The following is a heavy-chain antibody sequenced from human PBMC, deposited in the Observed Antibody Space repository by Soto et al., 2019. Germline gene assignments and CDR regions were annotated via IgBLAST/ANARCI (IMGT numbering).Heavy chain of an antibody. D-gene: IGHD3-22*01. V-gene: IGHV1-3*01. Sequence: RASVKVSCKASGYTFTSYAMHWVRQAPGQRLEWMGWINAGNGNTKYSQKFQGRVTITTATSTNTVFLELRSLKSDDTAIYYCARDRLRGYDSSGFYSWGQGTMVTVSS. CDR1: GYTFTSYA. CDR3: ARDRLRGYDSSGFYS. CDR2: INAGNGNT. J-gene: IGHJ4*02.